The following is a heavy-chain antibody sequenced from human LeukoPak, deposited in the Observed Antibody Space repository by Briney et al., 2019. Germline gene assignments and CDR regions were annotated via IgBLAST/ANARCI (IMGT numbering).Heavy chain of an antibody. V-gene: IGHV1-69*04. D-gene: IGHD6-13*01. J-gene: IGHJ4*02. CDR3: ASLGIAAAKLLNSYHFDY. CDR1: GGTFSSYA. Sequence: ASVKVSCKASGGTFSSYAISWVRQAPGQGLEWMGRIIPILGIANYAQKFQGRVTITADKSTSTAYMELSSLRSEDTAVYYCASLGIAAAKLLNSYHFDYWGQGTLVTVSS. CDR2: IIPILGIA.